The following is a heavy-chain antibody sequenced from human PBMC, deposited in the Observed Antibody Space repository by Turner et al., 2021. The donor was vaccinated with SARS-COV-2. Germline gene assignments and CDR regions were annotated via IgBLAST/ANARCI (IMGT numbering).Heavy chain of an antibody. CDR2: MNPNSGNT. V-gene: IGHV1-8*01. CDR1: GYTFTSYD. CDR3: ARGRVVVTAIHNWFDP. D-gene: IGHD2-21*02. J-gene: IGHJ5*02. Sequence: QVQLVQSGAEVKKPGASVKVSCKASGYTFTSYDINWVRQATGQGLEWMGWMNPNSGNTGYAQKFQGRVNMTRNTSISTAFMDLSSLRSEDTAVYYCARGRVVVTAIHNWFDPWGQGTLVTVSS.